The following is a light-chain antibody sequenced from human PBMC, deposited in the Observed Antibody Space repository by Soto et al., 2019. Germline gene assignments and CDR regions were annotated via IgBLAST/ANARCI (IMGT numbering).Light chain of an antibody. V-gene: IGKV1-39*01. CDR2: AAS. CDR1: ETITNY. CDR3: QQRYNGART. J-gene: IGKJ1*01. Sequence: DIQRTQSPSSRSACVGDRGTITCRASETITNYLTWYQQNPGQAPALRIYAASSLHSGVPSRFSGSGSGTDFTLTISSLQPEDFAPYDSQQRYNGARTFGEGTKVGIK.